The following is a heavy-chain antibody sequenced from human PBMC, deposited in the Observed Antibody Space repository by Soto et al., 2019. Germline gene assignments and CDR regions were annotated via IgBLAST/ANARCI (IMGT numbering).Heavy chain of an antibody. D-gene: IGHD6-6*01. CDR3: ATDVIAARPFWFDP. CDR2: IKQDGSEK. Sequence: GGSLRLSCAASGFTFSSYWMSWVRQAPGKGLEWVANIKQDGSEKYYVDSVKGLFTISRDNAKNSLYLQMNSLRAGDTAVYYFATDVIAARPFWFDPWGQGSLVTVSS. CDR1: GFTFSSYW. V-gene: IGHV3-7*03. J-gene: IGHJ5*02.